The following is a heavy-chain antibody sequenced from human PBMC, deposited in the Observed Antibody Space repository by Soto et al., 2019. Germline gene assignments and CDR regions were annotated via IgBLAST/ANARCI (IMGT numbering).Heavy chain of an antibody. J-gene: IGHJ6*02. D-gene: IGHD3-10*01. CDR1: GGSFSGYY. CDR2: INHSGST. V-gene: IGHV4-34*01. Sequence: PSETLSLTCAVYGGSFSGYYWSWIRQPPGKGLEWIGEINHSGSTNYNPSLKSRVTISVDTSKNQFSLKLSSVTAADTAVYYCARGVLVRGVIIDYYYGMDVWGQGTTVTVSS. CDR3: ARGVLVRGVIIDYYYGMDV.